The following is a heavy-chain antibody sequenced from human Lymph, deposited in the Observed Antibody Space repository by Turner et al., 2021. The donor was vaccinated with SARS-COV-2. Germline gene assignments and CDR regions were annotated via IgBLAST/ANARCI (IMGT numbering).Heavy chain of an antibody. J-gene: IGHJ5*02. CDR1: GFTFRSYA. CDR2: ISGSGGST. CDR3: ANLYSSSAAGDP. D-gene: IGHD6-6*01. Sequence: EVQLLESGGGLVQPGGSLRLSCAASGFTFRSYAMSWVRQAPGKGLEWVSAISGSGGSTYYADSVKGRFTISRDNSKNTLYLQMNSLRAEDTAVYYCANLYSSSAAGDPWGQGTLVTVSS. V-gene: IGHV3-23*01.